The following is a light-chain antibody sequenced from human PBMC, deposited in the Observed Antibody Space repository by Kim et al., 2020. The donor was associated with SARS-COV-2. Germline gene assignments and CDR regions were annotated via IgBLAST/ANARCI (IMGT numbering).Light chain of an antibody. CDR1: QSVLYSSNNKNY. J-gene: IGKJ4*01. CDR2: WAS. V-gene: IGKV4-1*01. CDR3: QQHYNAPFS. Sequence: DIVMTQSPDSLAVSLGERATINCKSSQSVLYSSNNKNYLAWYQQKPGQPPKVLIYWASTRESGVPDRFSGSESGTDFTLTISSLQAEDVAVYYCQQHYNAPFSFGGGTRVEIK.